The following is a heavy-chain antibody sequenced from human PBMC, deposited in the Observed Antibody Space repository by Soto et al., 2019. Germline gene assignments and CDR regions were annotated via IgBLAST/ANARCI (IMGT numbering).Heavy chain of an antibody. CDR2: INNSGRT. D-gene: IGHD2-8*02. CDR1: GGSISSYY. J-gene: IGHJ4*02. Sequence: QVHLQESGPGLVKPSETLSLTCTVSGGSISSYYWSWIRQPAGKGLEWIGRINNSGRTNYNPSLRSRVTMSVDTSKNQFSLKLTSVTAADTAMYYCAKGPGLVASSGSPDSWGQGTLVSVSS. V-gene: IGHV4-4*07. CDR3: AKGPGLVASSGSPDS.